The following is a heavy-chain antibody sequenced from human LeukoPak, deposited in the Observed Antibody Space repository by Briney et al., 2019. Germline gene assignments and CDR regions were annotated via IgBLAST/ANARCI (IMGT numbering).Heavy chain of an antibody. D-gene: IGHD3-22*01. CDR2: IIPILGIA. Sequence: ASVKVSCKASGGTFSSYAISWVRQAPGQGLEWMGRIIPILGIANYAQKFQGRVTITADKSTSTAYMELSSLRSEDTAVYYCARPASPYYYDSSGSDYWGQGTLVTVSS. CDR1: GGTFSSYA. J-gene: IGHJ4*02. V-gene: IGHV1-69*04. CDR3: ARPASPYYYDSSGSDY.